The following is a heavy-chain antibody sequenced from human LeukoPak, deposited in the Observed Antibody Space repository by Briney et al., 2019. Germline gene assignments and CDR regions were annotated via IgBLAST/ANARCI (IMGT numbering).Heavy chain of an antibody. D-gene: IGHD3-16*01. CDR3: ARGNDQGFDY. J-gene: IGHJ4*02. Sequence: GGSLRLSCAASGFTFSSYSMNWVRQAPGKGLEWVSSFGTRSTSIYYARTVTGRFIISRDNAKNSLYLQMNSLRAEDTAVYYCARGNDQGFDYWGQGTLVTVSS. CDR1: GFTFSSYS. V-gene: IGHV3-21*01. CDR2: FGTRSTSI.